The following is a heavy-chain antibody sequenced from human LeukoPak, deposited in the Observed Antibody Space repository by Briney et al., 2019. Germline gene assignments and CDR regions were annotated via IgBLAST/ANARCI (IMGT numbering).Heavy chain of an antibody. Sequence: NPSETLSLTCAVYGGSFSGYYWSWIRQPPGKGLEWIGEINHSGSTNYNPPLKSRVTISVDTSKNQFSLKLSSVTAADTAVYYCAGDSVVEQQLPGAFDIWGQGTMVTVSS. D-gene: IGHD6-13*01. CDR2: INHSGST. CDR3: AGDSVVEQQLPGAFDI. V-gene: IGHV4-34*01. J-gene: IGHJ3*02. CDR1: GGSFSGYY.